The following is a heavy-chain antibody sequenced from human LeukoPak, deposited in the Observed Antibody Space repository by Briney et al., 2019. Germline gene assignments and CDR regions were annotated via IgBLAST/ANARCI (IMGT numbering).Heavy chain of an antibody. J-gene: IGHJ3*01. V-gene: IGHV3-48*01. CDR3: AKDQRPYCTDECYCATDA. Sequence: GGSLRLSCEASGFTFSSHSMIWVRQAPGKRLEWVSYIGSGGSPTHYAASVKGRFTISGDNVKNSLYLQMHSLTVEDTAVYYCAKDQRPYCTDECYCATDAWGQGTLVTVSS. D-gene: IGHD2-21*01. CDR1: GFTFSSHS. CDR2: IGSGGSPT.